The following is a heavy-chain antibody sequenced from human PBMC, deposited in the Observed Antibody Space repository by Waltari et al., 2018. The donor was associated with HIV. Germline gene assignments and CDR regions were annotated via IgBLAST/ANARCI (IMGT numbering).Heavy chain of an antibody. Sequence: VQLVESGGGLVQPGGSLRLSCAASGSPGFIFSTYWRSWVRQAPGKGLEWVANIKPDGSETYYVDSVKCRFTVSRDNAKNSLFLNMNSLRAEDTAVYYCARGRYYDSLYYFDYWGQGTLVTVSS. CDR2: IKPDGSET. D-gene: IGHD3-22*01. CDR1: GSPGFIFSTYW. V-gene: IGHV3-7*01. J-gene: IGHJ4*02. CDR3: ARGRYYDSLYYFDY.